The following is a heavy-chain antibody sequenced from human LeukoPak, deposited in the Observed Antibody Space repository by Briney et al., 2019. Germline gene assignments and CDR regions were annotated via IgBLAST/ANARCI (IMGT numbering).Heavy chain of an antibody. CDR3: VRASGSFDY. CDR2: IWSDGSNK. CDR1: GFTFSDYG. V-gene: IGHV3-33*01. J-gene: IGHJ4*02. Sequence: GGSLRLSCAASGFTFSDYGIHWVRRAPGKGLEWVAVIWSDGSNKYYADSVKGRFTISRDNSRRTLYLQMNSLRVEDTAVYYCVRASGSFDYWGQGTLVTVSS. D-gene: IGHD3-10*01.